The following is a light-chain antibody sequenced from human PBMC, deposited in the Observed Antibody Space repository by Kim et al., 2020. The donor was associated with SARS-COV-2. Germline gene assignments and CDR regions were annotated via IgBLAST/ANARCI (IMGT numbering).Light chain of an antibody. CDR1: QGISSY. CDR2: AAS. Sequence: ASTGDRVTITCRASQGISSYLAWYQQKPGKAPKLLIYAASTLQSGVPSRFSGSGSGTDFTLTIGCLQSEDFATYYCQQYYSYPQTFGQGTKVDIK. J-gene: IGKJ1*01. V-gene: IGKV1-8*01. CDR3: QQYYSYPQT.